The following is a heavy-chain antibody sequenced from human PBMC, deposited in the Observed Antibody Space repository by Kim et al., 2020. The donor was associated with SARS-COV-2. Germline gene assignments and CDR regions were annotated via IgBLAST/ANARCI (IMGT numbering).Heavy chain of an antibody. CDR2: INHSGST. D-gene: IGHD4-17*01. CDR1: GGSFSGYY. CDR3: ARASYDYGGNPDDY. J-gene: IGHJ4*02. V-gene: IGHV4-34*01. Sequence: SETLSLTCAVYGGSFSGYYWSWIRQPPGKGLEWIGEINHSGSTNYNPSLKSRVTISVDTSKNQFSLKLSSVTAADTAVYYCARASYDYGGNPDDYWGQGTLVTVSS.